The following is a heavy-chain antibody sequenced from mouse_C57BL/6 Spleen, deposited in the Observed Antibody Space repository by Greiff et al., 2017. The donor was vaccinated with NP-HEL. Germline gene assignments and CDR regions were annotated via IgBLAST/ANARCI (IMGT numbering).Heavy chain of an antibody. Sequence: EVKLVESGGGLVKPGGSLKLSCAASGFTFSSYAMSWVRQTPEKRLEWVATISDGGSYTYYPDKVKGRFTITKDNAKNNPYLQLSHLKSEDTAMYYCARDDGFAYWGQGTLVTVSA. J-gene: IGHJ3*01. CDR3: ARDDGFAY. CDR1: GFTFSSYA. V-gene: IGHV5-4*01. CDR2: ISDGGSYT.